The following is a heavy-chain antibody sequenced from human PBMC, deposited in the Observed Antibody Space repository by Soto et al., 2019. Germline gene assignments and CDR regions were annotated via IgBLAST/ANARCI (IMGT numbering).Heavy chain of an antibody. J-gene: IGHJ6*02. Sequence: EVQLVESGGGLVQPGGSLRLSCEASGFTFSSYWMHWVRQVPGKGLVWVSRLNGDGTTTNYADSAKGRFTISRDNAKNTVYLQMSSLRAEDTAVYYCARGIRIYYGMDVWGQGTTVTVSS. CDR1: GFTFSSYW. CDR3: ARGIRIYYGMDV. D-gene: IGHD2-15*01. CDR2: LNGDGTTT. V-gene: IGHV3-74*01.